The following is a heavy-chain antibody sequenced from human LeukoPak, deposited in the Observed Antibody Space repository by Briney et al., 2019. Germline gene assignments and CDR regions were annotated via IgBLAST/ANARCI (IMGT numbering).Heavy chain of an antibody. D-gene: IGHD3-22*01. CDR3: ARVAVVITMTRFDY. CDR2: VDHTGST. V-gene: IGHV4-59*08. J-gene: IGHJ4*02. Sequence: SETLSLTCSVSDDSITMYYWTWIRQPPGKGLEWIGYVDHTGSTNFNPSLNGRVSISRDATNNLFSLKLSSVTAADTAVCYCARVAVVITMTRFDYWGQGTLVTVSS. CDR1: DDSITMYY.